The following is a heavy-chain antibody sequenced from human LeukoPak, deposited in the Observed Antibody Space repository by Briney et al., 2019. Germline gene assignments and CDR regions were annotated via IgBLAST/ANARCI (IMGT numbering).Heavy chain of an antibody. J-gene: IGHJ3*02. CDR3: IKDLRPDLHLDTFHM. CDR2: ISWDSGSR. V-gene: IGHV3-9*01. D-gene: IGHD1-14*01. Sequence: PGRSLRLSCAASGFTVGDYAMNWVRQRPGKGLEWVSSISWDSGSRVYAASVKGRFTISRDNAKNSLHMKMNSLTPNDSALYHSIKDLRPDLHLDTFHMWGQGTLVIVSS. CDR1: GFTVGDYA.